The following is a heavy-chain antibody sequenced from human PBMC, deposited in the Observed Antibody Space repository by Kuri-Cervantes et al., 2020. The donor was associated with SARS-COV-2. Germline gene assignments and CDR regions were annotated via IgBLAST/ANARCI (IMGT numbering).Heavy chain of an antibody. CDR1: GFTFSSYA. J-gene: IGHJ4*02. CDR2: ISYDGSNK. CDR3: AREGVYYDFWSGEFDY. D-gene: IGHD3-3*01. V-gene: IGHV3-30-3*01. Sequence: GESLKISCAASGFTFSSYAMHWVRQAPGKGLEWVAVISYDGSNKYYADSVKGRFTISRDNSKNTLYLQMNSLRAEDTAVYYCAREGVYYDFWSGEFDYWGQGTLVTVSS.